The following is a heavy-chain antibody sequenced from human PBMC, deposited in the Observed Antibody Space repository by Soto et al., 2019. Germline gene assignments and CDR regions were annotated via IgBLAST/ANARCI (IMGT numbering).Heavy chain of an antibody. V-gene: IGHV1-69*12. J-gene: IGHJ6*02. Sequence: QVQLVQSGAEVNKPGSAVKVSCKASGGTFSSYAISWVRQAPGQGLEWMGGIIPIFGTANYAQKFQGRVTITADESTSTAYMELSSLRSEDTAVYYCARRYCSGDSCYYYGMDVWDQGTTVTVSS. CDR2: IIPIFGTA. CDR1: GGTFSSYA. CDR3: ARRYCSGDSCYYYGMDV. D-gene: IGHD2-15*01.